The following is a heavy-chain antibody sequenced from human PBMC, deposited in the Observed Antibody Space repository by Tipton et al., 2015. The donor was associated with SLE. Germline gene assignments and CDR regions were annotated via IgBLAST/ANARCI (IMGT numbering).Heavy chain of an antibody. V-gene: IGHV4-4*09. J-gene: IGHJ2*01. CDR3: ARGPGYFDL. CDR1: GGSISSYY. CDR2: IYTSGST. Sequence: TLSLTCTVSGGSISSYYWSWIRQPPGKGLEWIGYIYTSGSTNYNPSLKSRVTISVDTSKNQFSLKLSSVTAADTAVYYCARGPGYFDLWGRGTLVTVSS.